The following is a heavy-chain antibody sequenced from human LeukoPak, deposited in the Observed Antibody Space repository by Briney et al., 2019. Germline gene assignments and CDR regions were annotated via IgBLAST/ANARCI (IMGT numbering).Heavy chain of an antibody. D-gene: IGHD1-26*01. J-gene: IGHJ4*02. V-gene: IGHV3-74*01. Sequence: AGSLRLSCAASGFTFSSYWMHWVRQAPGKGLLWVSRINTDGSSTNFADSVRGRFTISRDNAKNTLYLQMNSLRAEDTAVYYCTRDLSGTYYGRFDYWGQGTLVTVSS. CDR2: INTDGSST. CDR1: GFTFSSYW. CDR3: TRDLSGTYYGRFDY.